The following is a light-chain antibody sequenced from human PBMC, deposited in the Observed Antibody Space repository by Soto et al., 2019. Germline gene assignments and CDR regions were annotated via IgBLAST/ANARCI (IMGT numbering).Light chain of an antibody. CDR3: QQRTSWPLLT. J-gene: IGKJ4*01. CDR1: QSVSNS. V-gene: IGKV3-11*01. CDR2: DAS. Sequence: DIVLTQSPATLSLSPGERASLSCRASQSVSNSLAWYQQKPGQPPRLLIYDASTRATGIPARFSGSGSGTDFTLTISGREPADFAVYYCQQRTSWPLLTFGGGTKVEIK.